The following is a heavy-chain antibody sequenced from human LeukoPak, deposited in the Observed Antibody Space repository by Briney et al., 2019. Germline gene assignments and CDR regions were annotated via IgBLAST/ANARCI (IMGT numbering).Heavy chain of an antibody. D-gene: IGHD3-22*01. Sequence: PSVRVSCKASGYTFTSYYMHWVRQAPGHGLEWMGIINPSGGSTSYAQKDQGRVTMTRDMSTSTVYMERSSLRSEDTAVYYCARDRVEYYYDSSGYYYLDYWSQGTLVTVPS. V-gene: IGHV1-46*01. CDR1: GYTFTSYY. J-gene: IGHJ4*02. CDR3: ARDRVEYYYDSSGYYYLDY. CDR2: INPSGGST.